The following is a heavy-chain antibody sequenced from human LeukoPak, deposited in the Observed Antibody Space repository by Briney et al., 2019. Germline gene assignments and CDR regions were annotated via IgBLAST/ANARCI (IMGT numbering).Heavy chain of an antibody. D-gene: IGHD6-19*01. J-gene: IGHJ5*02. CDR1: DGSISSDDYY. Sequence: PSHTLSLTCTDSDGSISSDDYYWSWIRQHPGKGLEWIGYIYYSGSTYYNPSLKSRVTISVDTSKNQFSLKLSSVTAADTAVYYCARERGYSSGWYNWFDPWGQGTLVTVSS. CDR2: IYYSGST. CDR3: ARERGYSSGWYNWFDP. V-gene: IGHV4-31*03.